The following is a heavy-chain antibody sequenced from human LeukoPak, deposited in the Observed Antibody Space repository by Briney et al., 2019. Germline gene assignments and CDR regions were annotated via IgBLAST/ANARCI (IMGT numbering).Heavy chain of an antibody. J-gene: IGHJ4*02. CDR3: ARGRDGYTISDY. Sequence: SETLSLTCTVSVGSISSYYWSWIRQPPGKGLEWIGYIYYSGSTNYNPSLKSRVTISVDTSKNQFSLKLSSVTAADTAVYYCARGRDGYTISDYWGQGTLVTVSS. CDR1: VGSISSYY. CDR2: IYYSGST. D-gene: IGHD5-24*01. V-gene: IGHV4-59*01.